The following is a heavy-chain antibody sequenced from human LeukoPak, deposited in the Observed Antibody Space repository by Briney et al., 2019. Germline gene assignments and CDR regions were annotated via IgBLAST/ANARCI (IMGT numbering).Heavy chain of an antibody. Sequence: GASVEVSCKASGYTFTSYGISWVRQAPGQGLEWMGWISAYNGNTNYAQKLQGRVTMTTDTSTSTAYMELRSLRSDDTAVYYCARHSSGYYLYYFDYWGQGTLVTVSS. D-gene: IGHD3-22*01. J-gene: IGHJ4*02. CDR3: ARHSSGYYLYYFDY. CDR1: GYTFTSYG. CDR2: ISAYNGNT. V-gene: IGHV1-18*01.